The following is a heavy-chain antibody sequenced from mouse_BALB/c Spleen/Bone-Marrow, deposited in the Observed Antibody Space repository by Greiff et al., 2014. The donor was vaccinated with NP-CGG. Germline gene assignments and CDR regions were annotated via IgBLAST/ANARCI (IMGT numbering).Heavy chain of an antibody. D-gene: IGHD2-4*01. CDR1: GYTFTSYW. CDR3: ARGRDYDVFSY. V-gene: IGHV1-52*01. Sequence: QVQLQQSGAELVRPGASVELPCKASGYTFTSYWMNWVKQRPEQGLEWIGRIDPYDSETHYNQKFKDKAILTVDKSSSTAYMQLSSLTSEDSAVYYCARGRDYDVFSYWGQGTLVTVSA. CDR2: IDPYDSET. J-gene: IGHJ3*01.